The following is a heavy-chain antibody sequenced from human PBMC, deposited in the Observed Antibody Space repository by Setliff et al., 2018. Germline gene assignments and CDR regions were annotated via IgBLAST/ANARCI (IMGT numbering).Heavy chain of an antibody. CDR3: ARGDTIGFGAFDI. V-gene: IGHV5-51*01. CDR1: GYDFSKYW. D-gene: IGHD1-26*01. J-gene: IGHJ3*02. Sequence: GESLTISCQASGYDFSKYWIGWVRQMPGEGPDWMGIIFPSDSDTRYGPSFQGQVTISAAKSITTVYLQINSLKASDTAIYFCARGDTIGFGAFDIWGQGTMVTVSS. CDR2: IFPSDSDT.